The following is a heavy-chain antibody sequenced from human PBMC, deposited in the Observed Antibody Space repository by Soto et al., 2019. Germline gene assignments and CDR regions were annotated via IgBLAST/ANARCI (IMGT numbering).Heavy chain of an antibody. Sequence: QVQLVQSGAEVKKPGSSVKVSCKASGGTFSSYTISWVRQAPGQGLEWMGRIIPILGIANYAQKFQGRVTITADKSTSTAYMELSSLRSEDTAVYYCATRGYSYGYGFDYWGQGTLFTVSS. CDR2: IIPILGIA. D-gene: IGHD5-18*01. CDR3: ATRGYSYGYGFDY. V-gene: IGHV1-69*02. J-gene: IGHJ4*02. CDR1: GGTFSSYT.